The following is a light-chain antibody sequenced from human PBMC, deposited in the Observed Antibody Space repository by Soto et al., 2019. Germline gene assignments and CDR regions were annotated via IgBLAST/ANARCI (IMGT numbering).Light chain of an antibody. Sequence: EIVLTQSPGTLSLSPGERATLSCRASQTVGSSYLAWYQHKLGQAPRLLIYDASSRATGIPDRFSGSGSGPDFTLTISTLEPEDFAVYYCQEYGESRTFGQGTKVEIK. CDR3: QEYGESRT. J-gene: IGKJ1*01. CDR1: QTVGSSY. CDR2: DAS. V-gene: IGKV3-20*01.